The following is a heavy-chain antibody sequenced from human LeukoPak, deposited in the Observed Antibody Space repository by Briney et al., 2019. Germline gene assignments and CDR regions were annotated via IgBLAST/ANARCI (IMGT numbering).Heavy chain of an antibody. Sequence: SETLSLTCAVYGGSFSGYYWSWIRQPPGKGLEWIGEINHSGSTNYNPSLKSRVTISVDTSKNQFSLKLSSVTAADTAVYYCARGPSLSHYYYYYSYMDVWGKGTTVTVSS. CDR1: GGSFSGYY. D-gene: IGHD5/OR15-5a*01. CDR3: ARGPSLSHYYYYYSYMDV. J-gene: IGHJ6*03. CDR2: INHSGST. V-gene: IGHV4-34*01.